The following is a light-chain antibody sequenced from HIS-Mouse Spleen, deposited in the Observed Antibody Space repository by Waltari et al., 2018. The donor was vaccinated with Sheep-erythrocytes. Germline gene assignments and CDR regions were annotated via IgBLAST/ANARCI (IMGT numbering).Light chain of an antibody. CDR3: CSYAGSYTYV. CDR2: DVS. CDR1: SSDVGGYNY. J-gene: IGLJ1*01. V-gene: IGLV2-11*01. Sequence: QSALTQPRSVSGSPGQSVTIPCTGTSSDVGGYNYVSWYQQHPGKAPQLMIYDVSKRPSGVPDRFSGSKARSPASLTNSELQAEDEADYYCCSYAGSYTYVFGTGTKVTVL.